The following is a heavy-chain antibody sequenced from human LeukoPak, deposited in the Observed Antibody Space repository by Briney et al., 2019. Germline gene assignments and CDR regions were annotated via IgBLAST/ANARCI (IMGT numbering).Heavy chain of an antibody. CDR1: GDSISSFY. CDR2: IYTSGST. Sequence: PSDTLSLIRTVSGDSISSFYWSWIRQPAGKRLECIGRIYTSGSTNYNPSLKSRVTMSVDTSKNQVSLKLSSVTAADTAVYYCARRPAGYSSSWRMGFNWFDPWGQGTLVTVSS. V-gene: IGHV4-4*07. D-gene: IGHD6-13*01. J-gene: IGHJ5*02. CDR3: ARRPAGYSSSWRMGFNWFDP.